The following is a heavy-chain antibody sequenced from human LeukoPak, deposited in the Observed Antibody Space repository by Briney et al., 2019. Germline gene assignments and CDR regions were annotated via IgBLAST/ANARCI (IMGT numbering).Heavy chain of an antibody. CDR1: GFTFSSYA. V-gene: IGHV3-7*01. D-gene: IGHD6-13*01. Sequence: PGGSLRLSCAASGFTFSSYAMHWVRQAPGKGLEWVATIKQDESEKYYVDSVKGRFTISRDNAKNSLYLQMNSLRAEDTAVYYCARPYSISWELDSWGQGTLVTVSS. J-gene: IGHJ5*01. CDR2: IKQDESEK. CDR3: ARPYSISWELDS.